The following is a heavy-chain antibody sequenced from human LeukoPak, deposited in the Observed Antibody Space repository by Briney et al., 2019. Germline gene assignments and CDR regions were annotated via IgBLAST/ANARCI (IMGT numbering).Heavy chain of an antibody. CDR2: ISSSSSYI. J-gene: IGHJ4*02. CDR3: ARNSDYYGSGSTYYFDY. V-gene: IGHV3-21*01. Sequence: GGSLRLSCAASGFTFSSYSMNWVRQAPGKGLEWVSSISSSSSYIYYADSVKGRFTISRDNAKNSLYLQMNSLRAEDTAVYYCARNSDYYGSGSTYYFDYWGQGTLVTVSS. CDR1: GFTFSSYS. D-gene: IGHD3-10*01.